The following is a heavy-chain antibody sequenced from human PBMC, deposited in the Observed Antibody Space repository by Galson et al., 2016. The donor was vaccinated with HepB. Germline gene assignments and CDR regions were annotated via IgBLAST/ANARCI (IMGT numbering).Heavy chain of an antibody. V-gene: IGHV3-7*03. CDR3: EAYHDGTEY. CDR1: GFTFSNFW. J-gene: IGHJ4*02. CDR2: IKTDGSEK. D-gene: IGHD3-22*01. Sequence: SLRLSCAASGFTFSNFWMTWFRQAPGKGLEWVANIKTDGSEKNYVDSVKGRFTISRDDAKNSLYLHMDSLRAEDTALYYCEAYHDGTEYWGQGTLVTVSS.